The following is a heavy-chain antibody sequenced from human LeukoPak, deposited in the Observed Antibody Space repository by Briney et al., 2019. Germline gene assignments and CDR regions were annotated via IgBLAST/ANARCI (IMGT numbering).Heavy chain of an antibody. CDR3: ARVRQGIDY. Sequence: PSETLSLTCTVSGGSISSGSYYWSWIRQPAGKGLEWIGRIYTSGSTNYNPSLKSRVTISVDTSKNQFSLKLSSVTAADTAVYYCARVRQGIDYWGQGTLVTVSS. CDR1: GGSISSGSYY. J-gene: IGHJ4*02. D-gene: IGHD4-17*01. CDR2: IYTSGST. V-gene: IGHV4-61*02.